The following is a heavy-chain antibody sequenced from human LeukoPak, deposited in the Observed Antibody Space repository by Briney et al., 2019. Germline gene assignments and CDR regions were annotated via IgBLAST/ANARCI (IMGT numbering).Heavy chain of an antibody. CDR3: ARETLTPGAYGSGSYYIIDY. CDR1: GDIFSTYA. D-gene: IGHD3-10*01. J-gene: IGHJ4*02. Sequence: SVKVSCKASGDIFSTYAITWVRQAPGQGLEWMGRIIPILDIPNYAQKFQGRVTITADKSTSTAYMELSSLRSEDTAVYYCARETLTPGAYGSGSYYIIDYWGQGTLVTVSS. CDR2: IIPILDIP. V-gene: IGHV1-69*04.